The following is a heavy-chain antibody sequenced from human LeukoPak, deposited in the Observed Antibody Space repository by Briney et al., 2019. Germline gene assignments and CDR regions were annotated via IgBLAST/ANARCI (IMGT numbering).Heavy chain of an antibody. Sequence: PGGSLRLSCAASGFTFSSYWMSWVRQAPGKGLEWVANIKQDGSEKYYVDSVKGRFTISRDNAKNSLYLQMNSLRAEDTAVYYCASERGLGNGWYFDLWGRGTLVTVSS. CDR2: IKQDGSEK. CDR1: GFTFSSYW. D-gene: IGHD7-27*01. J-gene: IGHJ2*01. V-gene: IGHV3-7*01. CDR3: ASERGLGNGWYFDL.